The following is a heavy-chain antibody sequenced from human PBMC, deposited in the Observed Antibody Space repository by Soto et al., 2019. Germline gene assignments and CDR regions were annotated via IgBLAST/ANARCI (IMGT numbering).Heavy chain of an antibody. CDR1: GGSFSGYY. CDR3: ARHLTYCSAGSCYSDFPYYGMDV. CDR2: INHSGST. Sequence: SETLSLTCAVYGGSFSGYYWSWIRQPPGKGLEWIGEINHSGSTNYNPSLKSRVTISVDTSKNQFSLKLSSVTAADTAVYYCARHLTYCSAGSCYSDFPYYGMDVWGQGTTVTVSS. J-gene: IGHJ6*02. D-gene: IGHD2-15*01. V-gene: IGHV4-34*01.